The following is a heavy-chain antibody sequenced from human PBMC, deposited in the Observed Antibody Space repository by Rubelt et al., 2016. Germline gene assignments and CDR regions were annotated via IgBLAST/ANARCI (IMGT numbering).Heavy chain of an antibody. V-gene: IGHV4-31*03. J-gene: IGHJ3*01. CDR3: ARDRLVGASDAFDF. CDR1: GGSISSGVYY. D-gene: IGHD1-26*01. Sequence: QVQLQESGPGLVKPSQTLSLTCTVSGGSISSGVYYWSWIRQHPGKGLEWLGYIYYSGSPYYNPSLKSRVTISEDTSKNQFSRKLTAGTAADTAMYYCARDRLVGASDAFDFWGQGTMVTVSS. CDR2: IYYSGSP.